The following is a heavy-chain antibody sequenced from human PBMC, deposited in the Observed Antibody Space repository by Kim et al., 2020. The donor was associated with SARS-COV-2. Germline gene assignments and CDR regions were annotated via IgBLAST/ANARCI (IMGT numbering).Heavy chain of an antibody. CDR2: ISGSGGST. CDR1: GFTFSSYA. Sequence: GGSLRLSCAPFGFTFSSYAMSWVRQAPGKGLKWVSSISGSGGSTYFADSVKGRFTISRDNSKNTLYLQMNSLRAEDTAIYYCAKLYFYDSSGQDAFHIWGQGTMVTVSS. J-gene: IGHJ3*02. D-gene: IGHD3-22*01. V-gene: IGHV3-23*01. CDR3: AKLYFYDSSGQDAFHI.